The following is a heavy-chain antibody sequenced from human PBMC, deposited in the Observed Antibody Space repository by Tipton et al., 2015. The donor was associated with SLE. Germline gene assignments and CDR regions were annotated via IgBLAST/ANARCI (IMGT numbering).Heavy chain of an antibody. J-gene: IGHJ5*02. D-gene: IGHD3-9*01. CDR2: IWYDGSNK. V-gene: IGHV3-33*08. Sequence: RSLRLSCVASGFTFSSYGMHWVRQAPGKGLEWVAVIWYDGSNKYYADSVQGRFTISRDNSKSTLYLQMNSLRAEDTAVYYCAGVVDHIFPWGQGTLVTVSS. CDR1: GFTFSSYG. CDR3: AGVVDHIFP.